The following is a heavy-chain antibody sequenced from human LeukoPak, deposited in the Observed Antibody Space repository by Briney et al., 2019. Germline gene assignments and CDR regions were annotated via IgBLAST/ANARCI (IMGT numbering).Heavy chain of an antibody. CDR3: ARVITFGGVIVGVY. CDR2: INPNSGGT. CDR1: GYTFTGYY. D-gene: IGHD3-16*02. J-gene: IGHJ4*02. V-gene: IGHV1-2*02. Sequence: ASVKVSCKAPGYTFTGYYIHWVRQAPGQGLEWMGWINPNSGGTNYAQKFQGRVTMTRDTSITTAYMDLSSLISDDTAVYYCARVITFGGVIVGVYWGQGSLVTVSS.